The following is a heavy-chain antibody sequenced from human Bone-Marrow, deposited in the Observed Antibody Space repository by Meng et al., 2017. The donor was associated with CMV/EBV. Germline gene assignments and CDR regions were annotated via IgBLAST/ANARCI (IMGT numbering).Heavy chain of an antibody. CDR2: INPNSGGT. V-gene: IGHV1-2*02. D-gene: IGHD3-10*01. CDR3: ARDNGGWFGELGAFDI. J-gene: IGHJ3*02. CDR1: GYTFTGYY. Sequence: ASVKVSCKASGYTFTGYYMHWVRQAPGQGLEWMGWINPNSGGTNYAQKFKGRVTMTRDTSISTAYMELSRLRSDDTAVYYCARDNGGWFGELGAFDIWGQGTMVTVPS.